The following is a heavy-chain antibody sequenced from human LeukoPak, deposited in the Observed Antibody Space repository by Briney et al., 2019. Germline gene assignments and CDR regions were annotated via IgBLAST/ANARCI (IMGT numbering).Heavy chain of an antibody. CDR1: GGSISSYY. CDR3: AREQSTDYYYYYYMDV. Sequence: PSETLSLTCTVSGGSISSYYWSWIRQPPGKGLEWIGNISHSGSTYYNPSLKSRVTISVDTSKNQFSLKLSSVTAADTAVYYCAREQSTDYYYYYYMDVWGKGTTVIVSS. D-gene: IGHD1-26*01. J-gene: IGHJ6*03. CDR2: ISHSGST. V-gene: IGHV4-59*08.